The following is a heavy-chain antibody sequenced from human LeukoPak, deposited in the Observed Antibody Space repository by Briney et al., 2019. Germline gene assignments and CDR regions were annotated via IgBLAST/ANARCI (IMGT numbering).Heavy chain of an antibody. CDR3: ARDPRGATVTSLKIDY. J-gene: IGHJ4*02. D-gene: IGHD4-11*01. CDR2: ISASGNTR. CDR1: GFTFSSYE. V-gene: IGHV3-48*03. Sequence: PGGSLRLSCAASGFTFSSYEMNWVRQAPGKGLEWLSYISASGNTRYYADSVKGRFTISRDNAQNSLYLQMNSLRAEDTAVYYCARDPRGATVTSLKIDYWGQGTLVAVSS.